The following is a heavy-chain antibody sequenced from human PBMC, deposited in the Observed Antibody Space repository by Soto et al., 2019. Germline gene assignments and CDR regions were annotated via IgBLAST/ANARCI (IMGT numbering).Heavy chain of an antibody. D-gene: IGHD3-10*01. Sequence: QVQLVESGGGVVQPGRSLRLCCAASGFTFSSYGMHWVRQAPGKGLEWVAVISYDGSDKYYADSVKGRFTISRDNSKNTLYLQMNSLRAEDTAVYYCAKDSLRDIWFGEFRADYWGQGTLVTVSS. CDR1: GFTFSSYG. V-gene: IGHV3-30*18. CDR2: ISYDGSDK. J-gene: IGHJ4*02. CDR3: AKDSLRDIWFGEFRADY.